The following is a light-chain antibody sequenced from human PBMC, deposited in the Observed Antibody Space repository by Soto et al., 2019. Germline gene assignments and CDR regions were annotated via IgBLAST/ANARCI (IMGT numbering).Light chain of an antibody. J-gene: IGLJ2*01. CDR2: EVS. Sequence: QSVLTQPASVSGSPGQSITISCTGTSSDVGGHNYVSWYQQHPGKAPKLMIYEVSNRPSGVSNRFSGSKSGNTASLTISGLQAEDEADYYCSSYTSSSTPHVVFGGGTKLTVL. V-gene: IGLV2-14*01. CDR1: SSDVGGHNY. CDR3: SSYTSSSTPHVV.